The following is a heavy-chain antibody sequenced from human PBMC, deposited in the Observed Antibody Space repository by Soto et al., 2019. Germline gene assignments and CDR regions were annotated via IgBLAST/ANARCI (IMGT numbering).Heavy chain of an antibody. Sequence: EVQLVESGGGSVQPGGSLRLSCAASGFTFSNYGMSWVRQAPGKGLEWVSAVSDNGGRTRYADSVKGRFTISRDNSQNTLYRQRLSLRADDTAIYYWAKDYWDRRYVDFWGQGTLVSVSS. CDR2: VSDNGGRT. J-gene: IGHJ4*02. V-gene: IGHV3-23*04. D-gene: IGHD2-8*02. CDR3: AKDYWDRRYVDF. CDR1: GFTFSNYG.